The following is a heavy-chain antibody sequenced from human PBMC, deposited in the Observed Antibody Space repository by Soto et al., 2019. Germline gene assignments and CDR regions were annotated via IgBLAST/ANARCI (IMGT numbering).Heavy chain of an antibody. D-gene: IGHD6-19*01. V-gene: IGHV6-1*01. CDR3: AREEGIAVAVLDY. J-gene: IGHJ4*02. CDR2: TYYRSKWHY. CDR1: GDSVSSNSVS. Sequence: SQTLSLTCAISGDSVSSNSVSWNWIRQSPSRGLEWLGRTYYRSKWHYDYAFSVKSRVTINPDTSTNQFSLQLGSVTPDDTAVYYCAREEGIAVAVLDYWGQGTQVTVSS.